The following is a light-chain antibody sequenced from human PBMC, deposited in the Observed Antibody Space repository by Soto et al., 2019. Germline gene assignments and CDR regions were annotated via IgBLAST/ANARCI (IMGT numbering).Light chain of an antibody. CDR3: QQYGSSAWT. J-gene: IGKJ1*01. CDR2: GAS. V-gene: IGKV3-20*01. CDR1: QSVSNNY. Sequence: EIVLTQSPGTLSLSPGERATLSCRASQSVSNNYLAWYQQKPGQAPRLLIYGASTRATGIPDRFSGRGSGTDFTLTISRLEPEDFAVYYCQQYGSSAWTFGQGTKVDIK.